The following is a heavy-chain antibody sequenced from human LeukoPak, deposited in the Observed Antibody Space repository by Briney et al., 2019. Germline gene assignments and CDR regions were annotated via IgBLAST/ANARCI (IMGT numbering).Heavy chain of an antibody. J-gene: IGHJ4*02. D-gene: IGHD2-2*01. CDR3: ARGCSSTSCKFDY. V-gene: IGHV3-30*03. Sequence: PGRSLRLSCAASGFTFSSYGMHWVRQAPGKGLEWVAVISYDGSNKYYADSVKGRFTISRDNSKNTLYLQMNSLRAEDTAVYYCARGCSSTSCKFDYWGQGTLVTVSS. CDR2: ISYDGSNK. CDR1: GFTFSSYG.